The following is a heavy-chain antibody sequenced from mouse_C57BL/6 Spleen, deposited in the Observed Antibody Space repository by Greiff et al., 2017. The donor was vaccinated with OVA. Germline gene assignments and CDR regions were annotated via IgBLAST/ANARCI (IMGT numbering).Heavy chain of an antibody. CDR2: ISYDGSN. J-gene: IGHJ3*01. V-gene: IGHV3-6*01. Sequence: EVKLMESGPGLVKPSQSLSLTCSVTGYSITSGYYWNWIRQFPGNKLEWMGYISYDGSNNYNPSLKNRISITRDTSKNQFFLKLNSVTTEDTATYYCARESYYYGSSYGFAYWGQGTLVTVSA. CDR3: ARESYYYGSSYGFAY. D-gene: IGHD1-1*01. CDR1: GYSITSGYY.